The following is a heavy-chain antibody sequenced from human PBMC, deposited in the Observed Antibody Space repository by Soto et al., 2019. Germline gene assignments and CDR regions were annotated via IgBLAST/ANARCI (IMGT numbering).Heavy chain of an antibody. J-gene: IGHJ4*02. Sequence: SLRLSCAASGFTFNRYSMNWVRQAPGKGLERVANIKQDGGEKYYVDSVKGRFTISRDNAKNSLYLQMNSLRAEDTAVYYCARGRYADPFHYWGQGTLVTVSS. D-gene: IGHD4-17*01. V-gene: IGHV3-7*01. CDR1: GFTFNRYS. CDR2: IKQDGGEK. CDR3: ARGRYADPFHY.